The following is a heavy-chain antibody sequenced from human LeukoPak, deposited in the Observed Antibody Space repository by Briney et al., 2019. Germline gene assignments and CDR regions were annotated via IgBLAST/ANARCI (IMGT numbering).Heavy chain of an antibody. CDR1: GFTFGTYT. V-gene: IGHV3-49*04. CDR3: TRVYGSGSYYPYYFDY. Sequence: GGSLRLSCAASGFTFGTYTMNWVRQAPGKGLEWVGFIRSKAYGGTTEYAASVKGRFTISRDDSKSIAYLQMNSLKTEDTAVYYCTRVYGSGSYYPYYFDYWGQGTLVTVSS. D-gene: IGHD3-10*01. J-gene: IGHJ4*02. CDR2: IRSKAYGGTT.